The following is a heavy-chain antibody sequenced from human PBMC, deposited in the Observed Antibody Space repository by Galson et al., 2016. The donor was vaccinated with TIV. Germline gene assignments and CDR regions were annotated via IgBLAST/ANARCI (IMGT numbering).Heavy chain of an antibody. CDR1: GVTFSSYA. D-gene: IGHD2/OR15-2a*01. J-gene: IGHJ6*03. V-gene: IGHV1-69*01. CDR3: ARSNSYNFYYMAV. CDR2: LIPMFGIT. Sequence: CKASGVTFSSYAISWVRQAPGQGLEWMGGLIPMFGITNYAQRFQGRVTITADGSTSTAYMELSSLRSEDTVVYYCARSNSYNFYYMAVWGQGTTVTVSS.